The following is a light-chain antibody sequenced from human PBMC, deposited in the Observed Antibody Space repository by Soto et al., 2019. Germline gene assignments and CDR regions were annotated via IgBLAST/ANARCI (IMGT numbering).Light chain of an antibody. CDR3: SSYTSSSTGV. Sequence: QSVLTQPASVSGSPGQSITISCTGTSSDVGGYNYVSWYQQHPGKAPTLMIYDVSNRPSGVSNRFSGSKSGNTASLTISGLQAEDEADYYCSSYTSSSTGVFGTGTKVTVL. J-gene: IGLJ1*01. CDR2: DVS. CDR1: SSDVGGYNY. V-gene: IGLV2-14*01.